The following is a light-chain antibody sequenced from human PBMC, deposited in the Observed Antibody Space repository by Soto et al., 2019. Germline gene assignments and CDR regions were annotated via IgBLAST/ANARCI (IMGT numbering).Light chain of an antibody. Sequence: EIVLTQSPGTLSLSPGERATLSCRASQSVHSSHLAWYQQKPGQAPRLLIYGASSRATGIPDRFSGSGSGTDFTLTISRLEPEDFAGYYCQQYDNSLTWTFGQGTKVEIK. CDR2: GAS. CDR3: QQYDNSLTWT. CDR1: QSVHSSH. J-gene: IGKJ1*01. V-gene: IGKV3-20*01.